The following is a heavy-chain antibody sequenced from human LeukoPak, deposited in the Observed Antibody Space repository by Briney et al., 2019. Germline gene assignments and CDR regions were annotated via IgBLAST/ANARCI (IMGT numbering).Heavy chain of an antibody. J-gene: IGHJ4*02. Sequence: GGSLRLSCAASGFTFSDYYMSWIRQAPGKGLEWVSYTSGSGTYAIYADSVKGRFTISRDNAKNSLYLQMNSLTAEDTAVYYCVRRISSWSDYWGQGTLGTVSS. CDR3: VRRISSWSDY. V-gene: IGHV3-11*03. CDR2: TSGSGTYA. D-gene: IGHD6-13*01. CDR1: GFTFSDYY.